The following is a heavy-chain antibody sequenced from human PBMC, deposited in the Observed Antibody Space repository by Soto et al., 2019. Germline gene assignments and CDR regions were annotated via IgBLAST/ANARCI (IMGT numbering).Heavy chain of an antibody. CDR3: ARVGRSGYDYDY. CDR1: GFTFSSYD. Sequence: GGSLRLSCAASGFTFSSYDMHWVRQATGKGLEWVSAIGTAGDTYYPGSVKGRFTISRENAKNSLYLQMNSLRAGDTAVYYCARVGRSGYDYDYWGQGTLVTVSS. D-gene: IGHD5-12*01. CDR2: IGTAGDT. J-gene: IGHJ4*02. V-gene: IGHV3-13*01.